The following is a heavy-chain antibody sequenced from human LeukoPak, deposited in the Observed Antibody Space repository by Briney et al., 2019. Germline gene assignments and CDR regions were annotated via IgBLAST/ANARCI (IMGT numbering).Heavy chain of an antibody. D-gene: IGHD1-26*01. CDR2: IYYSGNT. Sequence: SETLSLTCTVSGGSISSYYWSWIRQPPGKGLEWIGSIYYSGNTYYNPSLKSRVTISVDTSKNQFSLKLTSVTAADTAVYYCAHFKGGSFDFWGQGTMVTVSS. CDR3: AHFKGGSFDF. J-gene: IGHJ3*01. V-gene: IGHV4-59*05. CDR1: GGSISSYY.